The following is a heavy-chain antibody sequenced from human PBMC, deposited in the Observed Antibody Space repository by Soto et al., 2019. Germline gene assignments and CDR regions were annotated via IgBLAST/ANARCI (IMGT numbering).Heavy chain of an antibody. V-gene: IGHV1-24*01. Sequence: ASVKVSCKVSGYTLTELSMHWVRQAPGKGLEWMGGFDPEDGETIYAQKFQGRVTMTEDTSTDTAYMELSSLRSEDTAVYYCASFRYYYGSSGSDAFDIWGQGTMVTVSS. CDR3: ASFRYYYGSSGSDAFDI. J-gene: IGHJ3*02. D-gene: IGHD3-22*01. CDR2: FDPEDGET. CDR1: GYTLTELS.